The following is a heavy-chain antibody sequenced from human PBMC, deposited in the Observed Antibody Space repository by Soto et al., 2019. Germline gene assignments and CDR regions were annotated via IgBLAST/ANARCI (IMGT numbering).Heavy chain of an antibody. CDR2: IYYSGRT. D-gene: IGHD1-26*01. CDR3: ARREDVRNDHADCFDP. Sequence: SETLSLTCTVSGGSISSSSYYWGWIRQPPGKGLEWIGSIYYSGRTYYNPSLKSRVTISVDKSKNQFSLKLSSVTAADTAVYYCARREDVRNDHADCFDPWGQGTLVTVSS. CDR1: GGSISSSSYY. V-gene: IGHV4-39*07. J-gene: IGHJ5*02.